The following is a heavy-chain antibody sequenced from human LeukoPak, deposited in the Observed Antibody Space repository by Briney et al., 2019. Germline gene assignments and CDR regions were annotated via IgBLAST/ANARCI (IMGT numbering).Heavy chain of an antibody. CDR3: ARDVARYNWNECKMGYYYYMDV. CDR1: GGTISSEY. CDR2: IYYSGST. V-gene: IGHV4-59*01. J-gene: IGHJ6*03. D-gene: IGHD1-20*01. Sequence: SETLSLTCTVSGGTISSEYWSWIRQPPGKGLEWIGYIYYSGSTNYNPSLNSQVTISVDTSKNQFSLKLSSVTAADTAVYYCARDVARYNWNECKMGYYYYMDVWGKGTTVTVSS.